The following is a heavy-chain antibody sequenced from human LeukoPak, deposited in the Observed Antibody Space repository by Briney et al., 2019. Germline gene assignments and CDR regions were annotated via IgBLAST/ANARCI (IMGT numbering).Heavy chain of an antibody. CDR1: GFTVSSNY. CDR3: AVSDYGDDGWVY. V-gene: IGHV3-53*01. J-gene: IGHJ4*02. Sequence: GVSLRLSCAASGFTVSSNYMSWVRQAPGKGLEWVSVIYSGGSTYYADSVKGRFTISRDNSKNTLYLQMNSLRAENTAVYYCAVSDYGDDGWVYWGQGTLVTVSS. D-gene: IGHD4-17*01. CDR2: IYSGGST.